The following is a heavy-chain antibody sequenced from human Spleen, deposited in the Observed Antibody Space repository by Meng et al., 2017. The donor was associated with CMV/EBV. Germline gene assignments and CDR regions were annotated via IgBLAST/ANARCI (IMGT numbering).Heavy chain of an antibody. V-gene: IGHV1-2*02. CDR1: GYTFTGYH. CDR3: ARVIAVAGTAPFDH. J-gene: IGHJ4*02. D-gene: IGHD6-19*01. Sequence: SGYTFTGYHVHWVRQAPGQGLEWMGWINSNSGGTKYAQKFQGRVTMTRDTSVSTAYMELSRLQSDDTAVYYCARVIAVAGTAPFDHWGQGTLVTVSS. CDR2: INSNSGGT.